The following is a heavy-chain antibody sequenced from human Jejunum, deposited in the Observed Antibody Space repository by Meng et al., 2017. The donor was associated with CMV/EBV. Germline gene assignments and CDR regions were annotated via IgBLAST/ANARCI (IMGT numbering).Heavy chain of an antibody. V-gene: IGHV3-11*01. CDR1: VFTFGAYY. CDR2: ITGSSNTI. D-gene: IGHD4-17*01. CDR3: VRGNYGFDY. Sequence: RLSCVASVFTFGAYYMAGVRQAPGKGLEWVSYITGSSNTIYYADSVKGRFTISRDNAKSSLYLEINSLRAEDTAVYYCVRGNYGFDYWGQGTLVTVSS. J-gene: IGHJ4*02.